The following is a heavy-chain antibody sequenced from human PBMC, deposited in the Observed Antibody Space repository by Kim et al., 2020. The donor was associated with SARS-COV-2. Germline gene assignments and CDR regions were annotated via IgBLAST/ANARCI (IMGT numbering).Heavy chain of an antibody. D-gene: IGHD1-26*01. CDR3: APSATGATIFDY. J-gene: IGHJ4*02. CDR1: VGTFSSYA. Sequence: SVKVSCKASVGTFSSYAISWVRQAPGQGLEWMGRIIPILGIANYAQKFQGRVTITADKSTSTAYMELSSLRSEDTAVYYCAPSATGATIFDYWAQGTLVTVS. V-gene: IGHV1-69*04. CDR2: IIPILGIA.